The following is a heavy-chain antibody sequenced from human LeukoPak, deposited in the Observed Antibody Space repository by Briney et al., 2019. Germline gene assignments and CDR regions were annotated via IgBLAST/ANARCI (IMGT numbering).Heavy chain of an antibody. V-gene: IGHV3-23*01. CDR1: GLTFSSYA. D-gene: IGHD2-21*02. CDR2: ISGSGGST. J-gene: IGHJ5*02. CDR3: AKGQHIVVVTARDWFDP. Sequence: AGGSLRLSCAASGLTFSSYAMSWVRQAPGKGLEWVSAISGSGGSTYYADSVKGRFTISRDNSKNTLYLQMNSLRAEDTAVYYCAKGQHIVVVTARDWFDPWGQGTLVTVSS.